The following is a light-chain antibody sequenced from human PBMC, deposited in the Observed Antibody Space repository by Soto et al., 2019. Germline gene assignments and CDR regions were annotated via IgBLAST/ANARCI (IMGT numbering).Light chain of an antibody. CDR2: GAS. CDR1: QSVSSTY. CDR3: QHYGSARWT. V-gene: IGKV3-20*01. Sequence: EIVLTQSPGTLSLSPGERATLSCRASQSVSSTYLAWYQKKPGQAPRLLIYGASTRATGLPERFSGSGSGTDFTLTIRIMEPEDFTVYYCQHYGSARWTFGQGTKVEIK. J-gene: IGKJ1*01.